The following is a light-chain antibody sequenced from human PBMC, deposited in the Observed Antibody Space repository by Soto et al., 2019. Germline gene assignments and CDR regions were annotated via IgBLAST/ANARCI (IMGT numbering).Light chain of an antibody. V-gene: IGKV3-15*01. Sequence: EIVMTQSPATLSVSPGERATLSCRASQSVSSNFAWYQQKPCQAPRLLIYGASTRATGIPARFSGSGSGTEFTLTISSRQSEYFAVYYCQQYNNWWTFGQGTKVEIK. CDR1: QSVSSN. CDR2: GAS. CDR3: QQYNNWWT. J-gene: IGKJ1*01.